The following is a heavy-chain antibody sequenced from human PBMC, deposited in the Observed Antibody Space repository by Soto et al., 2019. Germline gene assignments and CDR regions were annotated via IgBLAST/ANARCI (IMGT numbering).Heavy chain of an antibody. CDR3: ARRCSGGSWYSNYGLDV. CDR1: GYSFTSYW. V-gene: IGHV5-51*01. D-gene: IGHD2-15*01. Sequence: PGESLKISCKGSGYSFTSYWIGWVRQMPGKGLEWMGIIYPGDSDTRYSPSFQGQVTISADKSINTAYLQWSSLKASDTAIYYCARRCSGGSWYSNYGLDVWGQGTTVTVSS. J-gene: IGHJ6*02. CDR2: IYPGDSDT.